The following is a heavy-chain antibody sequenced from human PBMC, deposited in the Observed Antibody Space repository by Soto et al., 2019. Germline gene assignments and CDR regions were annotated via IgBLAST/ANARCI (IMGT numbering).Heavy chain of an antibody. CDR2: MSPNGNNQ. CDR3: ATGANFYYDTSRY. D-gene: IGHD3-22*01. Sequence: GGSLRLSCAAPVFTFSIYALHWVRQAPGKGLEWVAVMSPNGNNQYYADSVKDRFTISRDTSKSTLYLQMTSLRPDDTAVYYCATGANFYYDTSRYWGQGTLVTVSS. J-gene: IGHJ4*02. CDR1: VFTFSIYA. V-gene: IGHV3-30-3*01.